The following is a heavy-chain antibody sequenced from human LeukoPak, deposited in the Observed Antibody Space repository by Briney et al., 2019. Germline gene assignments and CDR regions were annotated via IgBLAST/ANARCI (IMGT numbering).Heavy chain of an antibody. D-gene: IGHD2-15*01. CDR3: ARITQVAATLVPYYYYYGMDV. CDR2: INTNTGNP. J-gene: IGHJ6*02. Sequence: ASVKVSCKASGYTFTSYAMNWVRQAPGQGLEWMGWINTNTGNPTYAQGFTGRFVFSLDTSVSTAYLQISSLKAEDTAVYYCARITQVAATLVPYYYYYGMDVWGQGTTVTVSS. V-gene: IGHV7-4-1*02. CDR1: GYTFTSYA.